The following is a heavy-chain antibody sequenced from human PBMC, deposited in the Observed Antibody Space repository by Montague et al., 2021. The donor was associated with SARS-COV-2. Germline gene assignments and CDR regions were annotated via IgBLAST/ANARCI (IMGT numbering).Heavy chain of an antibody. CDR3: ARPSCSSTSCYGPLWY. J-gene: IGHJ4*02. Sequence: SETLSLTCAVYGESFSGYYWRWIRQPPGKGLEWIGEINHSGSTNSNPPLKSRLTISVDTSKNQFSLKLSSVTAADTAVYYCARPSCSSTSCYGPLWYWGQGTLVTVSS. V-gene: IGHV4-34*01. CDR2: INHSGST. CDR1: GESFSGYY. D-gene: IGHD2-2*01.